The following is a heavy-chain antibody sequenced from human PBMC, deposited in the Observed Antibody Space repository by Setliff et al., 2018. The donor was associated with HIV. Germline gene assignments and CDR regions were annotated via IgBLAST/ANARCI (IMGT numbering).Heavy chain of an antibody. CDR2: INQDGSEQ. CDR3: ARGGAIGVSVGAT. J-gene: IGHJ5*02. D-gene: IGHD2-15*01. CDR1: GFSVSDYW. V-gene: IGHV3-7*01. Sequence: LRLSCVASGFSVSDYWMIWVRQAPGKGLEWLANINQDGSEQNSADSLKGRFSVSKDNAKNSLSLQMNSLRAEDAAVYYCARGGAIGVSVGATWGQGTLVTVSS.